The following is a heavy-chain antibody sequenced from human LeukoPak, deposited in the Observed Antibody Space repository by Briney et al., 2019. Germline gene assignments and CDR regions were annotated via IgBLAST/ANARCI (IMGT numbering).Heavy chain of an antibody. CDR2: ISGSGGST. CDR3: AKDQSDDSCLDY. V-gene: IGHV3-23*01. J-gene: IGHJ4*02. Sequence: LPGRSLRLSCAASGFTFSSYGMHWVRQAPGKGLQWVSTISGSGGSTYYADSVKGRFTISRDNSKNTLYLQMNSLRAEDTAVYYCAKDQSDDSCLDYWGQGTLVTVSS. D-gene: IGHD3-3*01. CDR1: GFTFSSYG.